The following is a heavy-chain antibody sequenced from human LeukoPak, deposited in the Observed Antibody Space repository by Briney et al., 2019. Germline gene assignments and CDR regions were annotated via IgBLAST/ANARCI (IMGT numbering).Heavy chain of an antibody. CDR2: IKQDGSEK. CDR3: ARDLGGAFDI. V-gene: IGHV3-7*01. Sequence: GGTLRLSCAASGFTFSSYGMSWVRQAPGKGLEWVANIKQDGSEKYYVDSVKGRFTISRDNAKNSLYLQMNSLRAEDTAVYYCARDLGGAFDIWGQGTMVTVSS. CDR1: GFTFSSYG. J-gene: IGHJ3*02. D-gene: IGHD3-16*01.